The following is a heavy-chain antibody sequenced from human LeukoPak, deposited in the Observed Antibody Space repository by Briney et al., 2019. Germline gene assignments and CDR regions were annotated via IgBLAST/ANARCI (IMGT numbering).Heavy chain of an antibody. V-gene: IGHV5-51*01. CDR3: AGGGGCSSTSSPPFDY. Sequence: GESLKISCKGSGYSFTSYWIGWVRQMPGKGLEWMGIIYPGDSDTRYSPSFQGQVTISADKSISTAYLQWSSLKASDTAMYYCAGGGGCSSTSSPPFDYWGQGTLVTVPS. D-gene: IGHD2-2*01. J-gene: IGHJ4*02. CDR1: GYSFTSYW. CDR2: IYPGDSDT.